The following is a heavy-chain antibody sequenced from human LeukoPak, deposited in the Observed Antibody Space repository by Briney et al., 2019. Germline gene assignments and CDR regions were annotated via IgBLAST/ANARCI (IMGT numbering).Heavy chain of an antibody. D-gene: IGHD3-10*01. CDR2: ISGSADKT. V-gene: IGHV3-23*01. Sequence: GGSLRLSCAASGFTFSTYSMSWVRQAPGKGLEWVSTISGSADKTFYADAVKGRFTISRDNSKNTLYLQMNSLRAEDTAVYYCARRGSGGWGVFDIWGQGTMVIVSS. CDR1: GFTFSTYS. J-gene: IGHJ3*02. CDR3: ARRGSGGWGVFDI.